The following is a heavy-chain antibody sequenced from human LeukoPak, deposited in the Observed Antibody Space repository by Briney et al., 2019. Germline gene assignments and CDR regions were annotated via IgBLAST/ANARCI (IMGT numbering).Heavy chain of an antibody. Sequence: GGSLRLSCAASEFTFSNYGMHWVRQAPGKGLEWVAAISYDGNNKYYADSVKGRLNISRDNPKNTLYVQMNSLRAEDTAVYYCAKDGAEQWLAYYFDYWGQGTLVTVSS. CDR3: AKDGAEQWLAYYFDY. D-gene: IGHD6-19*01. J-gene: IGHJ4*02. CDR1: EFTFSNYG. V-gene: IGHV3-30*18. CDR2: ISYDGNNK.